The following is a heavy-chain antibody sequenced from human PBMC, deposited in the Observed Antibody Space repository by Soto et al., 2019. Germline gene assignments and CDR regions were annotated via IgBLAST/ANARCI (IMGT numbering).Heavy chain of an antibody. D-gene: IGHD6-13*01. V-gene: IGHV3-48*02. Sequence: EVQLVESGGGLVQPGGSLRLSCAASGFIFSTYSMNWVRQAPGKGLEWISFINSGSTSIYYADSVRGRFTISRDNAAKSLFLQMNSLRDEDTAVYYCARLYSTSTVSRWFDPWGQGTLVTVSS. CDR3: ARLYSTSTVSRWFDP. CDR1: GFIFSTYS. J-gene: IGHJ5*02. CDR2: INSGSTSI.